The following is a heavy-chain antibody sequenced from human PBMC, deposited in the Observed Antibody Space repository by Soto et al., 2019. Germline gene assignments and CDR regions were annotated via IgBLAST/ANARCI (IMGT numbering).Heavy chain of an antibody. CDR3: AGPDLELAPNDYYAMDV. V-gene: IGHV1-69*06. Sequence: SVKVSCKASGGTFSSSAISWVRQAPGQGLEWMGGIIPIFGTPNYAQKFQGRVTITADKSTSTAYMEVRSLRSEDTAVYYCAGPDLELAPNDYYAMDVWGQGTTVTVSS. CDR1: GGTFSSSA. CDR2: IIPIFGTP. J-gene: IGHJ6*02. D-gene: IGHD1-7*01.